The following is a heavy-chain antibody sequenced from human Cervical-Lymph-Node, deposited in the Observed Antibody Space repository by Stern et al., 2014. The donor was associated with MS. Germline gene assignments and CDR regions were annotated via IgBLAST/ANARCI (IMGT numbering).Heavy chain of an antibody. CDR3: ARQRYGGDPMFDL. D-gene: IGHD4-23*01. J-gene: IGHJ5*02. Sequence: QVQLQESGPGLVKPSETLSLTCTVSGGSVYSYYWDWIRQPPGKGLEWLGNIYYTGTTNYNPSLQSRVTLSLDTSKNQLSLKLTSVTAADTAVYFCARQRYGGDPMFDLWSQGTPVTVSS. CDR2: IYYTGTT. V-gene: IGHV4-59*02. CDR1: GGSVYSYY.